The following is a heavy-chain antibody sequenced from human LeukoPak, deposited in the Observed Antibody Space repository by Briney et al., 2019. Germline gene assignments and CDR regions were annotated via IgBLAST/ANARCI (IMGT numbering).Heavy chain of an antibody. Sequence: PSETLSLTCAVSGGSISSGGYSWSWTRQPPGKGLEWIGYIYDSGSTYYNPYLKSRVTISVDRSKNQFSLKLSSVTAADTAVYYCARDHSAAAGTWYVDLWGRGTLVTVSS. V-gene: IGHV4-30-2*01. CDR2: IYDSGST. CDR3: ARDHSAAAGTWYVDL. J-gene: IGHJ2*01. CDR1: GGSISSGGYS. D-gene: IGHD6-13*01.